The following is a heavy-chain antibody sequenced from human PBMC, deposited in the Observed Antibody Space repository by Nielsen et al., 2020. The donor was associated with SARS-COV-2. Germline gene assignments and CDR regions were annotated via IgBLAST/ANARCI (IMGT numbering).Heavy chain of an antibody. Sequence: SETLSLTCAVYGGSFSGHYWSWIRQAPGKGLEWIGQIEHNGITKSNPSLKSQVTISVDTSKNQFSLRLSSVTAADTAVYYCARGRWGPSRLLNYYQYAMDVWGQGTTVTVSS. J-gene: IGHJ6*02. CDR3: ARGRWGPSRLLNYYQYAMDV. V-gene: IGHV4-34*01. CDR1: GGSFSGHY. CDR2: IEHNGIT. D-gene: IGHD7-27*01.